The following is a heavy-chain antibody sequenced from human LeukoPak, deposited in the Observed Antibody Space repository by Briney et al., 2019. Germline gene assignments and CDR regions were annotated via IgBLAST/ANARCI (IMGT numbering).Heavy chain of an antibody. Sequence: PGGSLRLSCAASGFTFSSYWMSWVRQAPGKGLEWVANIKQDGSEKYYVDSVKGRFTISRDNAKSSLYLRMNSLRAEDTAVYYCAKDIRAVAGTLFDYWGQGTLVTVSS. CDR1: GFTFSSYW. D-gene: IGHD6-19*01. J-gene: IGHJ4*02. V-gene: IGHV3-7*01. CDR3: AKDIRAVAGTLFDY. CDR2: IKQDGSEK.